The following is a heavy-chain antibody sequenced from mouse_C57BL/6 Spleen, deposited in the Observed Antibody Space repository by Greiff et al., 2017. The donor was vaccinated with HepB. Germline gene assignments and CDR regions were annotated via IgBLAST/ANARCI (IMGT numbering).Heavy chain of an antibody. CDR2: IYPGDGDT. Sequence: VQLVESGAELVKPGASVKISCKASGYAFSSYWMNWVKQRPGKGLEWIGQIYPGDGDTNYNGKFKGKATLTADKSSSTAYMQLSSLTSEDSAVYFCARERNYYGSSYDYFDYWGQGTTLTVSS. CDR1: GYAFSSYW. V-gene: IGHV1-80*01. CDR3: ARERNYYGSSYDYFDY. D-gene: IGHD1-1*01. J-gene: IGHJ2*01.